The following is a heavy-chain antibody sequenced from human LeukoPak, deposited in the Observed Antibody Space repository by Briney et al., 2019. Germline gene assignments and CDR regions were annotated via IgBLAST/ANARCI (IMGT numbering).Heavy chain of an antibody. V-gene: IGHV4-59*02. CDR1: GASVSGNY. CDR3: AKFSRWIPFKF. Sequence: SETLSLTCAVSGASVSGNYWSWLRQSPERGLEWIGHLLDDGVTDYNPSLKSRVTILSDTSKNQFSPRLTSVTAADTAIYYCAKFSRWIPFKFWGQGTLVTVSS. D-gene: IGHD5-18*01. CDR2: LLDDGVT. J-gene: IGHJ1*01.